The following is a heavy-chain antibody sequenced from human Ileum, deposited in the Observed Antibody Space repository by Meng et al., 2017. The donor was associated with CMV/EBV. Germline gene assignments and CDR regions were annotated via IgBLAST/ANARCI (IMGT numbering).Heavy chain of an antibody. CDR1: AHSISLHS. CDR2: IYVSGST. V-gene: IGHV4-4*07. CDR3: ARDQDYGLLDS. D-gene: IGHD4-17*01. Sequence: HDPAPGPPKPSDPPSPPSRPPAHSISLHSWNGTRQPARKGLDGIGRIYVSGSTNYNSSLRSRITLSVDKAKNQFSLNLNSVTAADTAVYYCARDQDYGLLDSWGQGTLVTVSS. J-gene: IGHJ4*02.